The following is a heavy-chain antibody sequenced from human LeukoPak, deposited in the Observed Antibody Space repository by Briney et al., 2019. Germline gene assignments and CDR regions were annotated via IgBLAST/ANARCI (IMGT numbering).Heavy chain of an antibody. CDR1: GYTFTSYD. V-gene: IGHV1-8*01. Sequence: ASVKVSCKASGYTFTSYDINWVRQATGQGLEWMGWMNPNSGNTGYAQKFQGRVTITADKSTSTAYMELSSLRSEDTAVYYCARNYGYTIDYWGQGTLVTVSS. J-gene: IGHJ4*02. CDR3: ARNYGYTIDY. D-gene: IGHD5-18*01. CDR2: MNPNSGNT.